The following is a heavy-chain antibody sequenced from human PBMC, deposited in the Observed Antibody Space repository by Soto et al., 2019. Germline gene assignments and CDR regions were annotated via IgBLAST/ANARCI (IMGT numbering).Heavy chain of an antibody. Sequence: TSETLSLTCTVSGVSISSSTYYWGWIRQPPGKGLEWIGSIYYSGSTYYNPSLKSRVTISVDTSKNQFSLKLSSVTAADTAVYYCARLTPEGTLRCYGMDVWGQGTTVTVSS. D-gene: IGHD3-16*01. CDR1: GVSISSSTYY. CDR2: IYYSGST. J-gene: IGHJ6*02. V-gene: IGHV4-39*01. CDR3: ARLTPEGTLRCYGMDV.